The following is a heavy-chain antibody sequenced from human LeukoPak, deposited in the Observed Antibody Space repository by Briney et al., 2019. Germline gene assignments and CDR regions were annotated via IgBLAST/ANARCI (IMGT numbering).Heavy chain of an antibody. V-gene: IGHV1-18*01. CDR1: GYTFTSYG. CDR3: ARRGGEHCSSTSCWQNWFDP. CDR2: ISAYNGNA. D-gene: IGHD2-2*01. Sequence: ASVKVSCKASGYTFTSYGISWVRQAPGQGLEWMGWISAYNGNANYAQKLQGRVTMTTDTSTSTAYMELRSLRSDDTAVYYCARRGGEHCSSTSCWQNWFDPWGQGTLVTVSS. J-gene: IGHJ5*02.